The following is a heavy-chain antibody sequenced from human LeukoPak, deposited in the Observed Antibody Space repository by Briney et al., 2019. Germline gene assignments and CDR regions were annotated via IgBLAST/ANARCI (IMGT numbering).Heavy chain of an antibody. Sequence: SESLSLTCTVSGSSISSGYYWGWIRQPPGKGLEWIGSIHHSGSTYYNPSLKSQVPISVDTPNNPFTLKVSSVTAADAAVYYCGRLPAASYYTYYYMDVWGKGTTVTVSS. CDR3: GRLPAASYYTYYYMDV. D-gene: IGHD2-2*01. J-gene: IGHJ6*03. V-gene: IGHV4-38-2*02. CDR2: IHHSGST. CDR1: GSSISSGYY.